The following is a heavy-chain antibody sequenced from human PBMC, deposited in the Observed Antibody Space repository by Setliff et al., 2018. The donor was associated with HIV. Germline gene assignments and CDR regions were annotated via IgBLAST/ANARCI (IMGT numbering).Heavy chain of an antibody. J-gene: IGHJ4*02. D-gene: IGHD4-17*01. CDR3: ARHPSGWYSDYFFDY. Sequence: VASVKVSCKASGYTFTSYAISWVRQAPGQGLEWMGWISAYSGNTHYAQRLQDRVTMTTDTSTSTAYMDLRSLRSDDMAVYYCARHPSGWYSDYFFDYWGQGTLVTVSS. CDR2: ISAYSGNT. V-gene: IGHV1-18*03. CDR1: GYTFTSYA.